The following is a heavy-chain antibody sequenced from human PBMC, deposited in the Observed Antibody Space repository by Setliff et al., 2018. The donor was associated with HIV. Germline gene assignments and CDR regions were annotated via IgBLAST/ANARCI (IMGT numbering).Heavy chain of an antibody. CDR2: INPSGGST. D-gene: IGHD6-13*01. CDR1: GYTLSELS. J-gene: IGHJ4*02. Sequence: ASVKVSCKVSGYTLSELSMHWVRQAPGQGLEWMGIINPSGGSTSYAQKFQGRVTMTRDTSTSTVYMELSSLRSEDTAVYYCARDQVYWQQLLFDYWGQGTLVTVSS. V-gene: IGHV1-46*01. CDR3: ARDQVYWQQLLFDY.